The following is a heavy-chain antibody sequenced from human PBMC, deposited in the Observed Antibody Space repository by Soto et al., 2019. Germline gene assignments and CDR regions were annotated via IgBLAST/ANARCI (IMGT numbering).Heavy chain of an antibody. J-gene: IGHJ5*02. CDR2: IYPGDSDT. CDR3: ASNRYSSGWPEDWFDP. CDR1: GYSFSSYW. V-gene: IGHV5-51*01. Sequence: GESLKISCKGSGYSFSSYWIGWVRQMPGKGLEWMGIIYPGDSDTRYSPSFQGQVTISADKSISTAYLQWSSLKASDTAMYYCASNRYSSGWPEDWFDPWGQGTLVTVSS. D-gene: IGHD6-19*01.